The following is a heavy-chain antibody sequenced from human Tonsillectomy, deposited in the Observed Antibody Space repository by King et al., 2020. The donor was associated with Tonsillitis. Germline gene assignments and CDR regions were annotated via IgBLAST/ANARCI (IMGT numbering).Heavy chain of an antibody. CDR3: AREPARITIFGVVSRTDAFDI. CDR2: IYTSGST. V-gene: IGHV4-61*02. D-gene: IGHD3-3*01. J-gene: IGHJ3*02. CDR1: GGSISSGSYY. Sequence: VQLQESGPGLVKPSQTLSLTCTVSGGSISSGSYYWSWIRQPAGKGLEWIGRIYTSGSTNYNPSLKSRVTMSVATSKNQFSLKLSSVTAAEPAVYYCAREPARITIFGVVSRTDAFDIWGQGTMVTVSS.